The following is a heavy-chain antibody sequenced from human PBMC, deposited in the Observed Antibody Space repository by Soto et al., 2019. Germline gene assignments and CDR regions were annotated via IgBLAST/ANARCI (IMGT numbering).Heavy chain of an antibody. Sequence: GGSLRLSCAASGFTFSGSAMHWVRQASGKGLEWVGRIRSKANSYATAYAASVKGRFTISRDDSKNTAYLQMNSLKTEDTAVYYCTRGAAARPYYYYMDVWGKGTTVTVSS. CDR1: GFTFSGSA. CDR2: IRSKANSYAT. CDR3: TRGAAARPYYYYMDV. V-gene: IGHV3-73*01. D-gene: IGHD6-6*01. J-gene: IGHJ6*03.